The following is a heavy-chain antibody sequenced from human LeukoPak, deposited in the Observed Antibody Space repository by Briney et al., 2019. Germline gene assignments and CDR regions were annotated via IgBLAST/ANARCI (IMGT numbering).Heavy chain of an antibody. J-gene: IGHJ6*02. CDR1: GFTLTNSR. D-gene: IGHD3-16*01. CDR2: INSDGSST. V-gene: IGHV3-74*01. Sequence: PGGSLRVSSAHCGFTLTNSRIHSVSQAPGKGLVWVSRINSDGSSTSHADSVKGRFTISRDNAKSTLYLQMNSLRSEDTAVYYCAIRHERGAGAYYYGLDDWGQGTTVTVSS. CDR3: AIRHERGAGAYYYGLDD.